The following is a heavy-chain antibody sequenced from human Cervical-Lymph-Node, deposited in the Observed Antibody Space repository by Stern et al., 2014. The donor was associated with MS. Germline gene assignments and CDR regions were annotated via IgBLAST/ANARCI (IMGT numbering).Heavy chain of an antibody. CDR2: IIPILGTE. CDR1: GGTFSNHG. V-gene: IGHV1-69*01. D-gene: IGHD2-15*01. J-gene: IGHJ4*02. CDR3: ATDRGYCSGGSCYSLDYFDY. Sequence: VQLVESGAEVKKPGASVKVSCKASGGTFSNHGISWVRQAPGQGLEWMGGIIPILGTEHNAQRFQGRVTFTADESTTTVYMELSSLRSEDTAVYYCATDRGYCSGGSCYSLDYFDYWGQGTLVSVSS.